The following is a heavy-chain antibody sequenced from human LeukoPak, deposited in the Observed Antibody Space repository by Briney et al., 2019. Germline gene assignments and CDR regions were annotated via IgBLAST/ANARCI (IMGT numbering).Heavy chain of an antibody. Sequence: RGSLRLSCAASGFSFSTYVMRWVRQAPGKGLEWVSGISANGGNTYYADSVKGRFTISRDNSKNTLHLQMNSLRAEDTAVYYCARGGHCTSTTCDYHNGMDVWGQGTTVTVSS. J-gene: IGHJ6*02. CDR3: ARGGHCTSTTCDYHNGMDV. CDR2: ISANGGNT. D-gene: IGHD2-2*03. V-gene: IGHV3-23*01. CDR1: GFSFSTYV.